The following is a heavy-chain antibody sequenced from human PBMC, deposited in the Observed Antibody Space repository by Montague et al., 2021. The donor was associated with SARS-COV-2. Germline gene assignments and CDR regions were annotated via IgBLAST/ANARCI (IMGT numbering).Heavy chain of an antibody. Sequence: SETLSLTCTVSGGSISTYYWSWIRQPPGKGLEWIGYIYYSGSTNXYPSLKSRVTISVDTSKNQFSLKLSSVTAADTAVYYCARVQGITMIVVVIGAFDIWGQGTMVTVSS. V-gene: IGHV4-59*12. J-gene: IGHJ3*02. CDR2: IYYSGST. CDR1: GGSISTYY. CDR3: ARVQGITMIVVVIGAFDI. D-gene: IGHD3-22*01.